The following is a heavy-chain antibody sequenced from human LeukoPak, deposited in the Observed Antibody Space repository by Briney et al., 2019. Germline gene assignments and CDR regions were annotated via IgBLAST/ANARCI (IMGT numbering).Heavy chain of an antibody. CDR2: ISSSGSTI. CDR3: ARSLRGNPNVDY. Sequence: GGSLRLSCAASGFTFSSYEMNWVRQAPGKGLEWVSYISSSGSTIYYADSVKGRFTISRDNAKNSLYLQMNSLRAEDTAVYYCARSLRGNPNVDYWGQGTLVTVSS. J-gene: IGHJ4*02. CDR1: GFTFSSYE. V-gene: IGHV3-48*03. D-gene: IGHD4-23*01.